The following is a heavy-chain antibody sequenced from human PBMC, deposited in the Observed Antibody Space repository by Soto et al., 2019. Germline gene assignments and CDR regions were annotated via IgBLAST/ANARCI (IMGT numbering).Heavy chain of an antibody. CDR3: ARDNRKRQHCSSTSCLNWFDP. CDR1: SGSISSSNW. Sequence: QVQLQESGPGLVKPSGTLSLTCAVSSGSISSSNWWSWVRQPPGKGLEWIGEIYHSGSTNYNPSLKSRVTISVDKSKNQFSLKLSSVTAADTAVYYCARDNRKRQHCSSTSCLNWFDPWGQGTLVTVSS. J-gene: IGHJ5*02. V-gene: IGHV4-4*02. D-gene: IGHD2-2*01. CDR2: IYHSGST.